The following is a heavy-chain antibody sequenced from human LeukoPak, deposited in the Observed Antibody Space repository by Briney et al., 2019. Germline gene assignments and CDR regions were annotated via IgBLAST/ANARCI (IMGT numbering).Heavy chain of an antibody. J-gene: IGHJ5*02. D-gene: IGHD3-16*01. Sequence: ASVKVSCKTSGYSFTDYYMHWARQAPGQGLEWMGWINPNSGRTSSARKFQGRVTMTRDPSITTVYMEVTWLTSDDTAIYYCARADRLDGGPYLIGPWGQGTLVTVSS. V-gene: IGHV1-2*02. CDR3: ARADRLDGGPYLIGP. CDR1: GYSFTDYY. CDR2: INPNSGRT.